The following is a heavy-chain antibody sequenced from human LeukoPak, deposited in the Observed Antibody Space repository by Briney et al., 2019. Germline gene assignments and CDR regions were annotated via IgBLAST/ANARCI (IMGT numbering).Heavy chain of an antibody. CDR1: GGTFSSYA. CDR3: ARQDSKWPGRGHPH. J-gene: IGHJ4*02. V-gene: IGHV1-69*13. D-gene: IGHD5-12*01. CDR2: IIPIFGTA. Sequence: ASVKVSCKASGGTFSSYAISWVRQAPGQGLEWMGGIIPIFGTANYAQKFQGRVTITADESMSTAYMELSSLRSEDTAVYYCARQDSKWPGRGHPHWGQGTLVTVSS.